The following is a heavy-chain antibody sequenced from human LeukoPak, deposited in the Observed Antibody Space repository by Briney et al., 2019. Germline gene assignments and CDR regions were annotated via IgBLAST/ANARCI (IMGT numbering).Heavy chain of an antibody. CDR3: ARSRFSGYYYGALDY. CDR1: VGPISSHY. J-gene: IGHJ4*02. V-gene: IGHV4-59*11. CDR2: TYYSGST. D-gene: IGHD3-22*01. Sequence: SETLSLTCSVSVGPISSHYGSWIRQPPGKALEGIGYTYYSGSTNYNTSLKSRVTISVETSKNQFSLKLSSVTAADTAVYYCARSRFSGYYYGALDYWGQGTLVTVSS.